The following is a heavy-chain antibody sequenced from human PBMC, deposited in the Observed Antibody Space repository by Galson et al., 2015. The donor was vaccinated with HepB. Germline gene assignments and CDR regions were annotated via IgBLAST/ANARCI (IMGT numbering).Heavy chain of an antibody. V-gene: IGHV5-51*01. CDR2: IYPGDSDT. CDR3: ARPGRDGYNLYAFDI. D-gene: IGHD5-24*01. Sequence: QSGAEVKKPGESLKISCKGSGYRFTSYWIGWVRQTPGKGLEWMGIIYPGDSDTRYSPSFQGQVTTSADKSISTAYLQWSSLKASDTAMYYCARPGRDGYNLYAFDIWGQGTMVTVSS. CDR1: GYRFTSYW. J-gene: IGHJ3*02.